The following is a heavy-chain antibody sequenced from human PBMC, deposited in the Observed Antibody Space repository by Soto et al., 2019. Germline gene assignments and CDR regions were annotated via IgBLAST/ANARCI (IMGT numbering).Heavy chain of an antibody. CDR2: IGTRGNTK. CDR1: GFTFSDYY. CDR3: ARDGTEYYGEYYDY. Sequence: QVQLVESGGGLFKPGGSRRLSCATSGFTFSDYYMSWIRQAPGKGLEWVSYIGTRGNTKYYADSVRGRFTISRDNAKNSLYLQMNSLRADDTAVYYCARDGTEYYGEYYDYWGQGIPVTVSS. D-gene: IGHD4-17*01. J-gene: IGHJ4*02. V-gene: IGHV3-11*01.